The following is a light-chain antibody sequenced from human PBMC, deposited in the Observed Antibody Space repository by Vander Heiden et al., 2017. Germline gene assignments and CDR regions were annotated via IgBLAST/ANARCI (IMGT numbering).Light chain of an antibody. J-gene: IGKJ2*01. V-gene: IGKV1-33*01. Sequence: DIQMTQSPSSPSASVGDRVTITCQASHDISNYVNWYQQKPGRAPKLLIYDVSTLERGVPSRFSGSGSATEFSITITSLQPDDIAVYFCQQYDSLPHTFGQGTRVEIK. CDR3: QQYDSLPHT. CDR2: DVS. CDR1: HDISNY.